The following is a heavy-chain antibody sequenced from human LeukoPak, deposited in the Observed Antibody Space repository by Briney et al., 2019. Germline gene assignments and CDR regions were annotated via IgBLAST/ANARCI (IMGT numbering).Heavy chain of an antibody. Sequence: GGSLRLSCAASGFTFSSYWMSWVRQAPGKGLEWVSAISGSGGSTYYADSVKGRFTISRDNSKNTLYLQMNSLRAEDTAVYYCAKAGSSSWYGNWFDPWGQGTLVTVSS. CDR2: ISGSGGST. CDR3: AKAGSSSWYGNWFDP. V-gene: IGHV3-23*01. CDR1: GFTFSSYW. D-gene: IGHD6-13*01. J-gene: IGHJ5*02.